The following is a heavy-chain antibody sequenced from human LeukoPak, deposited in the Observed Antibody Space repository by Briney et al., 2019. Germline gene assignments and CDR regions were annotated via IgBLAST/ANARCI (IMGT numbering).Heavy chain of an antibody. J-gene: IGHJ4*02. V-gene: IGHV3-74*01. CDR3: ATDSYVSGSYYRLFY. CDR1: GFTFGTYW. CDR2: INSDGGTT. D-gene: IGHD3-10*01. Sequence: PGGSLRLSCGASGFTFGTYWMHWVRQAPGKGLVWVSGINSDGGTTTYADSVKGRFTISRDNAKNTLYLQMNNLRAEDTAICYCATDSYVSGSYYRLFYWGQGTLVTVSS.